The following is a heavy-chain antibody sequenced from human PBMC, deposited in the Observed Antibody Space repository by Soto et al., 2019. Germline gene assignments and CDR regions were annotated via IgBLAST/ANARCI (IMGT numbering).Heavy chain of an antibody. V-gene: IGHV1-69*01. Sequence: QVQLVKSGAEVKKPGSSVKVSCKASGGTFSSYAISWVRQAPGQGLEWMGGIIPIFGTANYAQKFQGRVTITADESTSTAYMEQSSLRSEDTAVYYCARGRGILTGYYFDYWGQGTLVTVSS. CDR3: ARGRGILTGYYFDY. D-gene: IGHD3-9*01. CDR2: IIPIFGTA. CDR1: GGTFSSYA. J-gene: IGHJ4*02.